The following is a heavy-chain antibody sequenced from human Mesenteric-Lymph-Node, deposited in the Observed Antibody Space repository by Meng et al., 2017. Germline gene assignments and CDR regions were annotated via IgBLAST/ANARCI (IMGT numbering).Heavy chain of an antibody. D-gene: IGHD2-15*01. CDR3: ARDQGGAGAY. V-gene: IGHV4-34*01. J-gene: IGHJ4*02. CDR1: VGSFSGYS. Sequence: QVQLQQWGAGQLKPSETLSLTCAVYVGSFSGYSWNWIRQSPGKGLEWIGDINHSGSTNYNPSLKSRVTISADTSKNQFSLKLSYVTAADTAVYYCARDQGGAGAYWGQGTLVTVSS. CDR2: INHSGST.